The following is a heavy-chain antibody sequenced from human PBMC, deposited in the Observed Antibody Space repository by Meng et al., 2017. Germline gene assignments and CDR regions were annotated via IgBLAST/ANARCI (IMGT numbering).Heavy chain of an antibody. V-gene: IGHV1-3*01. J-gene: IGHJ4*02. CDR2: INAGNSDT. D-gene: IGHD6-19*01. Sequence: QGQVVQSGAEVKKPGASVKVSCKASGYNFTTYAIHWVRQAPGQRLEWMGWINAGNSDTKYSQKLQGRVTITRDTSASTVYMEVSSLRSEDTGVYYCARAIAVSGTGRFDYWGQGTLVTVSS. CDR3: ARAIAVSGTGRFDY. CDR1: GYNFTTYA.